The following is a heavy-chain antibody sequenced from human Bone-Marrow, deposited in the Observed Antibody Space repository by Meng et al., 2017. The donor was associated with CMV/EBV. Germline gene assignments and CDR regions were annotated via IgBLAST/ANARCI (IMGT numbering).Heavy chain of an antibody. V-gene: IGHV4-38-2*02. CDR3: ARKEVGTMNDD. D-gene: IGHD2-2*01. J-gene: IGHJ4*01. CDR1: GYSISSGYY. Sequence: GSLRLSCTVSGYSISSGYYWGWIRQPPGKGLEWIGTINHSGSTDYNASLKSRVTISIDTSKTQFSLKVSSVTAADTAVYYCARKEVGTMNDDWGQGKLVTVSS. CDR2: INHSGST.